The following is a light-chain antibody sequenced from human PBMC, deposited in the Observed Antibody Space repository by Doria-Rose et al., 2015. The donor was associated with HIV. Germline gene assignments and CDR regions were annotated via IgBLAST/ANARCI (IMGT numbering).Light chain of an antibody. Sequence: DIRVTQSPESLGMSLGERATLHCTTNQILLYTSNNYLAWYQQKPGQTPNSLIYWASTRQSGVPARFSGSRSGTDFTLTISSLEAEDVAVYYCQQYYDTPSFGPGTTVDIK. CDR1: QILLYTSNNY. J-gene: IGKJ3*01. CDR3: QQYYDTPS. CDR2: WAS. V-gene: IGKV4-1*01.